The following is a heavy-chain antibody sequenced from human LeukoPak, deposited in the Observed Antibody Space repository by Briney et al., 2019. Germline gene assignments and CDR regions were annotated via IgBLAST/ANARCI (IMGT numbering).Heavy chain of an antibody. V-gene: IGHV3-23*01. CDR3: AAGGVLGTSWYSKDY. J-gene: IGHJ4*02. Sequence: PGGSLRLSCAASGLTFRAYAMSWVRQAPGKGLEWVSLISGDGADTYYADSVKGRFTISRDNSKNTLYLQMNSLRAEDTAVYYCAAGGVLGTSWYSKDYWGQGTLVPVPS. CDR2: ISGDGADT. CDR1: GLTFRAYA. D-gene: IGHD2-2*01.